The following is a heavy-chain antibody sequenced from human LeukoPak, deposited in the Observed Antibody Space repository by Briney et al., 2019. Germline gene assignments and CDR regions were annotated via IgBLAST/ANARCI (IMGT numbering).Heavy chain of an antibody. CDR3: ARANPVGAPPNCFDP. V-gene: IGHV3-30-3*01. D-gene: IGHD1-26*01. Sequence: GGSLRLSCAASGFTFSSYAMHWVRQAPGKGLEWVAVISYDGSNKYYADSVKGRFTISRDNSKNTLYLQMNSLRAEDTAVYYCARANPVGAPPNCFDPWGQGTLVTVSS. J-gene: IGHJ5*02. CDR1: GFTFSSYA. CDR2: ISYDGSNK.